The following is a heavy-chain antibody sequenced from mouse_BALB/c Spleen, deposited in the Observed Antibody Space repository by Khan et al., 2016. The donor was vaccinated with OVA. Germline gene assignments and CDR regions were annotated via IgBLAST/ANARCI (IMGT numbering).Heavy chain of an antibody. CDR3: ARSLVDYYAMDY. CDR2: ISTGGHYT. D-gene: IGHD2-2*01. CDR1: GFTFSSFA. J-gene: IGHJ4*01. V-gene: IGHV5-9-3*01. Sequence: EVELVESGGGVVKPGGSLKLSCSASGFTFSSFAMSWVRQTPEKRLEWVATISTGGHYTFYPDSVKGRFTISRENARNTLYLQISSLRSEDTAMYYCARSLVDYYAMDYWGQGTSVTVSS.